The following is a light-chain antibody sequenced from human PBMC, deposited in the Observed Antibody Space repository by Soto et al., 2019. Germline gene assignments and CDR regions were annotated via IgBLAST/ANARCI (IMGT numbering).Light chain of an antibody. CDR2: AAS. J-gene: IGKJ1*01. Sequence: DIQMTQSPSSLSASVGDRVTITCRASQTIINYLNWYQQKPGKAPKLLIYAASTLQSGVPSRFSGSGSGTDFTLSIGSLQPEEFATYDCQQRYSTPRTFGQGTKVEIK. CDR1: QTIINY. V-gene: IGKV1-39*01. CDR3: QQRYSTPRT.